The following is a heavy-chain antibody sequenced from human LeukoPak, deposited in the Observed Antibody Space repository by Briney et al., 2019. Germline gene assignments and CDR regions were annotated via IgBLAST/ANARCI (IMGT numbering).Heavy chain of an antibody. CDR3: ARDGGYDRPGIDY. CDR1: GGSIRNYC. V-gene: IGHV4-59*01. J-gene: IGHJ4*02. Sequence: SETLSLTCTVSGGSIRNYCWSWIRQPPGEGLEWIGCIYDSGGTNYNPSLKSRVTISVDTSKNQFSLKLRSVTAADTAVYYCARDGGYDRPGIDYWGQGTLVTVSS. CDR2: IYDSGGT. D-gene: IGHD5-12*01.